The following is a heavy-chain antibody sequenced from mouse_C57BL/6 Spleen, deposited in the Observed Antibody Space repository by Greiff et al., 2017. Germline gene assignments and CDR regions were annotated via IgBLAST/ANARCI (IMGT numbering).Heavy chain of an antibody. CDR3: ARNDYYGSSYVGAMDY. J-gene: IGHJ4*01. CDR1: GYTFTSYW. V-gene: IGHV1-55*01. Sequence: QVQLKQPGAELVKPGASVKMSCKASGYTFTSYWITWVKQRPGQGLEWIGEIYPGSGSTNYNEKFKSKATLTVDTSSSTAYMQLSSLTSEDSAVYYCARNDYYGSSYVGAMDYWGQGTSVTVSS. CDR2: IYPGSGST. D-gene: IGHD1-1*01.